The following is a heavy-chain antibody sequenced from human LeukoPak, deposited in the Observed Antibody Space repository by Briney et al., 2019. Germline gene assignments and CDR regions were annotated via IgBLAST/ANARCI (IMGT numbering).Heavy chain of an antibody. Sequence: GGSLRLSCAASGFTFSDYYVSCISQPPGKGMEWVSYISSSGSTIYYADSVKGRFTISRDNAKNSLYLQMNSLRAEDTAVYYCANDLTGDDAFDIWGQGTMVTVSS. CDR3: ANDLTGDDAFDI. V-gene: IGHV3-11*01. J-gene: IGHJ3*02. CDR2: ISSSGSTI. CDR1: GFTFSDYY. D-gene: IGHD7-27*01.